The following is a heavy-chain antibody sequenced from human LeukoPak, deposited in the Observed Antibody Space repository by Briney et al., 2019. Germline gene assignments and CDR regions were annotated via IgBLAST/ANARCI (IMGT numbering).Heavy chain of an antibody. D-gene: IGHD4-17*01. V-gene: IGHV1-69*04. CDR2: IIPIPGIA. Sequence: ASVKVSCKASGGTFSSYAISWVRQAPGQGLEWMGRIIPIPGIANYAQKFQGRVTITADKSTSTAYMELSSLRSEDTAVYYCARVRVMTTVTPGFDPWGQGTLVTVSS. J-gene: IGHJ5*02. CDR3: ARVRVMTTVTPGFDP. CDR1: GGTFSSYA.